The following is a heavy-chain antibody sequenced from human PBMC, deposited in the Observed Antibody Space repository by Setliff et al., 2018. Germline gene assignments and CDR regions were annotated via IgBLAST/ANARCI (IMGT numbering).Heavy chain of an antibody. CDR3: AKQGDLAFDY. J-gene: IGHJ4*02. V-gene: IGHV1-2*02. CDR2: IDPKSGRT. Sequence: ASVKVSCKTSGYPFVGYYIYWMRQAPGQGLEWMGWIDPKSGRTKYAVKFQGRVTMTRDTSISTIYMELSSLTSDDTAIYYCAKQGDLAFDYWGQGTQVTVSS. CDR1: GYPFVGYY. D-gene: IGHD3-16*01.